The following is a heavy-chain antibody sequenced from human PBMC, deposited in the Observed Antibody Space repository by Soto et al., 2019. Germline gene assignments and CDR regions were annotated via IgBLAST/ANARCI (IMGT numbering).Heavy chain of an antibody. CDR1: GYTFTGYY. J-gene: IGHJ4*02. CDR2: INPTSGGT. CDR3: ARFREGTANFDY. V-gene: IGHV1-2*04. Sequence: QVQLVQSGAEVRKPGSSVKVSCKGSGYTFTGYYIHWVRQAPGQGLEWMGWINPTSGGTKYEQNFQGWVTITRDASISTAYRELSSLRSNDTAVYYCARFREGTANFDYWGQGTLVTVSS.